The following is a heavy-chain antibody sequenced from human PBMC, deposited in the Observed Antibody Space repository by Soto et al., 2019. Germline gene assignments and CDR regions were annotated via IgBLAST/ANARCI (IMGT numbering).Heavy chain of an antibody. CDR2: ISGSGGST. CDR3: ARGTTGSLRFLEWLLTGNWFDP. J-gene: IGHJ5*02. D-gene: IGHD3-3*01. Sequence: GGSLRLSCAASGFTLSSYAMSWVRQAPGKGLEGVSAISGSGGSTYYADSVKGRFTISRDNSKNTLYLQMNSLRAEDTAVYYCARGTTGSLRFLEWLLTGNWFDPWGQGTLVTVSS. V-gene: IGHV3-23*01. CDR1: GFTLSSYA.